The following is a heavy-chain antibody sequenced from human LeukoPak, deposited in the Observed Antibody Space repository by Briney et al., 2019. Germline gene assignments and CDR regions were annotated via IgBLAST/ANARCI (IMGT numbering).Heavy chain of an antibody. Sequence: ASVKVSCKVSGYTLTELSMHWVRQAPGKGLEWMGGFDPEDGEIIYPQKFQGRVTMTEDTSTDTAYMELSSLRSEDTAVYYSATVVLPPDWFDPWGQGTLVTVSS. CDR2: FDPEDGEI. CDR1: GYTLTELS. J-gene: IGHJ5*02. V-gene: IGHV1-24*01. CDR3: ATVVLPPDWFDP.